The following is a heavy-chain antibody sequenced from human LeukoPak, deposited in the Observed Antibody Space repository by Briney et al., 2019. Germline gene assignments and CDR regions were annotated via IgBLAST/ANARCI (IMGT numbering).Heavy chain of an antibody. CDR2: IKQDGSEK. CDR3: ARVNNTAVTPPYFDY. Sequence: GGSLRLSCAASGFTFSSYWMSWVRQAPGKGLEWVANIKQDGSEKYYVDSVKGRFTISRDNAKNSLYLQMNSLRAEDTAVYYCARVNNTAVTPPYFDYWGQGTLVTVSS. J-gene: IGHJ4*02. D-gene: IGHD4-23*01. V-gene: IGHV3-7*01. CDR1: GFTFSSYW.